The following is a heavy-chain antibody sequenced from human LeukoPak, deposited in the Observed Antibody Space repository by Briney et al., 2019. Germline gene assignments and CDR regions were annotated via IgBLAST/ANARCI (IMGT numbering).Heavy chain of an antibody. Sequence: PGGSLRLSCAASGFTFSSYAMSWVRQAPGKGLEWVANIKEDGSVKSYVDSVKGRFTISRDNAKKSLYLQMNSLRAEDTAVYYCGRVGNWNDRGDYWGQGTLVTVSS. V-gene: IGHV3-7*01. CDR1: GFTFSSYA. D-gene: IGHD1-1*01. J-gene: IGHJ4*02. CDR2: IKEDGSVK. CDR3: GRVGNWNDRGDY.